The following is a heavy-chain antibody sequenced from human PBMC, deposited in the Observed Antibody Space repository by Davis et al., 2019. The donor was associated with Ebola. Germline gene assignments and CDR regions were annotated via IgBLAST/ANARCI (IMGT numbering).Heavy chain of an antibody. D-gene: IGHD4-17*01. CDR3: ARSTTVTTAAFEY. CDR2: ISHRGRT. Sequence: PGGSLRLSCAVYGGSFSGYYWSWIRQPPGKGLEWIGEISHRGRTTYNPSLLSRVTISVDTSRNQFSLKVNSVTAADTAVYYCARSTTVTTAAFEYWGQGTLVTVSS. V-gene: IGHV4-34*01. J-gene: IGHJ4*02. CDR1: GGSFSGYY.